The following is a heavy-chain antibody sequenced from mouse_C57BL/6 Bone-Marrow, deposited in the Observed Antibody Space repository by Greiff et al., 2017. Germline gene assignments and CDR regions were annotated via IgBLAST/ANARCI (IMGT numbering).Heavy chain of an antibody. CDR2: ISSGGSYT. V-gene: IGHV5-6*01. J-gene: IGHJ3*01. CDR3: AREGTGKAY. Sequence: EVKVVESGGDLVKPGGSLKLSCAASGFTFSSYGMSWVRQTPDKRLEWVATISSGGSYTYYPDSVKGRFTISRDHAKNTLYLQMRRLKSEDTAMYYCAREGTGKAYWGQGTLVTVSA. CDR1: GFTFSSYG. D-gene: IGHD4-1*01.